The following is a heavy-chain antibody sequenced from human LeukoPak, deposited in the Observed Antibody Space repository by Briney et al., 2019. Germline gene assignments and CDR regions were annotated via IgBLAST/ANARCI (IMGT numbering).Heavy chain of an antibody. Sequence: SETLSLTCTVSGGSISSYYWSWIRQPPGKGLEWIGYIYYSGSTNYNPSLKCRVTISVDTSKNQFSLKLSSVTAADTAVYYCARDGYSNWFDPWGQGTLVTVSS. CDR2: IYYSGST. V-gene: IGHV4-59*01. J-gene: IGHJ5*02. CDR3: ARDGYSNWFDP. CDR1: GGSISSYY. D-gene: IGHD5-24*01.